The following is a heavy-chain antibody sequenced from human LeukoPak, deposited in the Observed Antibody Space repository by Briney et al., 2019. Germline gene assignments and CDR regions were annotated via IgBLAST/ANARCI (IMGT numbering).Heavy chain of an antibody. CDR2: IYSGGST. CDR3: AGTIVGKWAIDY. V-gene: IGHV3-53*01. J-gene: IGHJ4*02. D-gene: IGHD3-22*01. CDR1: GFTVSRNY. Sequence: GGSLRLSCAASGFTVSRNYMTWVRQAPGKGLEWVSVIYSGGSTYYADSVKGRFTISRDNSKNTLYLQMNSLRAEDTAVYYCAGTIVGKWAIDYWGQGTLVSVSS.